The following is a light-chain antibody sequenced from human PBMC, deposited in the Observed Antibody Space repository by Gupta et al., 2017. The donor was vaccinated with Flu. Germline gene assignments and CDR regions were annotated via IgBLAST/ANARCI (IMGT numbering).Light chain of an antibody. CDR3: SSYTSSSTVV. V-gene: IGLV2-14*01. Sequence: QSALTPPASVSGSPGQSITISCTGTSSDVGGYNYVSWYQQHPGKAPKLIIYEVSNRPSGVSNRFSGSKSGNTASLTISGLQAEDEADYYCSSYTSSSTVVFGGGTKLTVL. J-gene: IGLJ2*01. CDR2: EVS. CDR1: SSDVGGYNY.